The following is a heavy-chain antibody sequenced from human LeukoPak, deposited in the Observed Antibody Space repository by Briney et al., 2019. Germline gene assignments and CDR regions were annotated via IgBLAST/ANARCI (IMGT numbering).Heavy chain of an antibody. Sequence: GGSLRLSCAASGFTFSSYAMSWVRQAPGKGLEWVSAISGSGGSTYYADSVKGRFTISRDNSKNTLYLQMNSLRAEDTAVYYCAKSSYYDSSGFYREYYFDYWGQGTLVPVSS. J-gene: IGHJ4*02. CDR2: ISGSGGST. V-gene: IGHV3-23*01. CDR1: GFTFSSYA. D-gene: IGHD3-22*01. CDR3: AKSSYYDSSGFYREYYFDY.